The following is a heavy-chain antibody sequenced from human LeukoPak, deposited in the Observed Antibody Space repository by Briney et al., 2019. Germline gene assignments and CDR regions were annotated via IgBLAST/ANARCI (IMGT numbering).Heavy chain of an antibody. CDR2: INAGNGNT. D-gene: IGHD6-13*01. V-gene: IGHV1-3*01. Sequence: ASVKVSCKASRYTFTSYATHWVRQAPGQRLEWMGWINAGNGNTKYSQKFQGRVTITRDTSASTAYMELSSLRSEDTAVYYCARDLDAAAGYYWGQGTLVTVSS. CDR1: RYTFTSYA. J-gene: IGHJ4*02. CDR3: ARDLDAAAGYY.